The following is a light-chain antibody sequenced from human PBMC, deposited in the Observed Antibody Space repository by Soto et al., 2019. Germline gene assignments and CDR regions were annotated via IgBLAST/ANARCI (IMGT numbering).Light chain of an antibody. CDR2: SNN. CDR1: SSNIGSNT. J-gene: IGLJ7*01. V-gene: IGLV1-44*01. CDR3: AAWDDSLNGPHAV. Sequence: QSVLTQPPSASGTPGQRVTISCSGSSSNIGSNTVNWYQQLPGTAPKLLIYSNNQRPSGVPDRFSGSKSGTSASLAISGLQSEDEADYYCAAWDDSLNGPHAVLGGGTQLTVL.